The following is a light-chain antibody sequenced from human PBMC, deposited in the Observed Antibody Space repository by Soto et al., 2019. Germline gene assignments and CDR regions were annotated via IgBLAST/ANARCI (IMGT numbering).Light chain of an antibody. CDR2: AAS. V-gene: IGKV1-39*01. Sequence: DIQMTQSPSSLSASVGDRVTITCRASQSISSYLNWYQQKPGKAPKLLIYAASSLQSGVPSRFSGSGSGTDFTLTISSLQPEYFATYDCQQSYSTPQVTFGQGTRLEIK. J-gene: IGKJ5*01. CDR1: QSISSY. CDR3: QQSYSTPQVT.